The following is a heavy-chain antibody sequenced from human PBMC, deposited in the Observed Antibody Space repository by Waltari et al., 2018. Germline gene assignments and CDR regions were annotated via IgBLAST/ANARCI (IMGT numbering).Heavy chain of an antibody. Sequence: QVQLHESGPGLVKPSGTLSVMCAVSNFSIRRGFYWGWIRQPPGKGREWIGSIYQSGSTYYNPSFKRRVTISMDASRNRFSLSLTSVTAADTAVYYCMREVKRGVAITSDFWGQGTLVTVSS. D-gene: IGHD3-16*01. CDR3: MREVKRGVAITSDF. CDR1: NFSIRRGFY. CDR2: IYQSGST. J-gene: IGHJ4*02. V-gene: IGHV4-38-2*02.